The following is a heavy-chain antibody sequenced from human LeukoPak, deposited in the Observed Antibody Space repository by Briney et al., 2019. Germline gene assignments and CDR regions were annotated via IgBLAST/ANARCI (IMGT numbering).Heavy chain of an antibody. CDR2: ISSSSSYI. D-gene: IGHD3-22*01. Sequence: GGSLRLSCAASGFTFSSSSMNWVRQAPGKGLEWVSSISSSSSYIYYADSVKGRFTISRDNDKNSLYLQMNSLRAEDTAVYYCARDARYYHSSGYSDYWGQATLVTVSS. CDR3: ARDARYYHSSGYSDY. J-gene: IGHJ4*02. CDR1: GFTFSSSS. V-gene: IGHV3-21*01.